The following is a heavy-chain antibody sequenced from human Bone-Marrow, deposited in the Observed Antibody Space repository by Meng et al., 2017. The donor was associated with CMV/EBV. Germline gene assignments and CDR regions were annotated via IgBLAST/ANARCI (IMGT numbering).Heavy chain of an antibody. CDR2: LTGSSSNI. CDR1: GFTFDTCT. V-gene: IGHV3-21*01. Sequence: GGSLKLSCVGSGFTFDTCTMNWVRLAPGKGLEWLSSLTGSSSNIYYAESVRGRFTISRDNAKKSLYLQMNSLRAEDTAVYYCARAAPYYDFWSGLSLGMDVWGQGTTVTVSS. D-gene: IGHD3-3*01. CDR3: ARAAPYYDFWSGLSLGMDV. J-gene: IGHJ6*02.